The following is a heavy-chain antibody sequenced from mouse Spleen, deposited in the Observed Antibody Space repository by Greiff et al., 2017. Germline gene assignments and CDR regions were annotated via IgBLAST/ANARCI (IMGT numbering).Heavy chain of an antibody. CDR1: GFTFSNYW. V-gene: IGHV6-3*01. Sequence: EVMLVESGGGLVQPGGSMKLSCGASGFTFSNYWMNWVRQSPEKGLEWVAQIRLKSDNYATHYAESVKGRFTISRDDSKSSVYLQMNNLRAEDTGIYYCSTPAWFAYWGQGTLVTVSA. CDR2: IRLKSDNYAT. J-gene: IGHJ3*01. CDR3: STPAWFAY.